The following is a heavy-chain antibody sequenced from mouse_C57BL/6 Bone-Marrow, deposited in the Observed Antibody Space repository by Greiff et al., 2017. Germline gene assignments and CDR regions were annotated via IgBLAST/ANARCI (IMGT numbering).Heavy chain of an antibody. V-gene: IGHV1-20*01. CDR3: ARIYLGHAMVY. Sequence: EVQLQESGPELVKPGDSVKISCKASGYSFTGYFMNWVMQSHGKSLEWIGRINPGNGDTFYNQKFKGKATLTADKSSSTAHMELSSLTSEDSAVXYCARIYLGHAMVYWGEGSSVA. J-gene: IGHJ4*01. CDR2: INPGNGDT. CDR1: GYSFTGYF. D-gene: IGHD4-1*01.